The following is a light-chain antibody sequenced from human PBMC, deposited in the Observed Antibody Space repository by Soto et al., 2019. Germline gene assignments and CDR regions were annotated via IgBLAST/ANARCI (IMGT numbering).Light chain of an antibody. CDR3: QQYGSTLWT. Sequence: EIVLTQSPGTLSLSPGERATLSCRASQSVSSSYLAWYQQKPGQAPRLLIYGASSRATGIPVRFNGSGSGTDFTLTISRLEPEDCAVYYCQQYGSTLWTFGQGTKVEIK. V-gene: IGKV3-20*01. J-gene: IGKJ1*01. CDR1: QSVSSSY. CDR2: GAS.